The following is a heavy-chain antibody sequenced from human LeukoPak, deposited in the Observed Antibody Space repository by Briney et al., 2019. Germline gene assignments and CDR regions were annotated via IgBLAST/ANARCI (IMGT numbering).Heavy chain of an antibody. CDR1: GYTFTGYY. J-gene: IGHJ5*02. V-gene: IGHV1-2*02. Sequence: ASVKVSCKASGYTFTGYYIHWVRQAPGQGLEWMGWINPNSGGTNYAQKFQGRVTMTRDTSISTAYMELSRLRSDDTAVYYCARDQRSSSYDQYNWFDPWGQGTLVTVSS. CDR2: INPNSGGT. CDR3: ARDQRSSSYDQYNWFDP. D-gene: IGHD5-12*01.